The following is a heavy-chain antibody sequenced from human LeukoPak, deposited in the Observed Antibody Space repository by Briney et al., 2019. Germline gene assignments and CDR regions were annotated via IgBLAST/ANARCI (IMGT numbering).Heavy chain of an antibody. V-gene: IGHV1-2*06. CDR3: ARAGYYDFGEGFDP. Sequence: GASVKVSCKASGYTFTGYYMHWVRQAPRQGLEWMGRINPNSGGTNYAQKFQGRVTMTRDTSISTAYMELSRLRSDDTAVYYCARAGYYDFGEGFDPWGQGTLVTVSS. D-gene: IGHD3-3*01. J-gene: IGHJ5*02. CDR1: GYTFTGYY. CDR2: INPNSGGT.